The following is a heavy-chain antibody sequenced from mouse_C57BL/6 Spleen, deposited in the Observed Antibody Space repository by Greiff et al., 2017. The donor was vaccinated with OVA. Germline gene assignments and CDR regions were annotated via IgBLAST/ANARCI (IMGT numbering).Heavy chain of an antibody. CDR1: GYTFTSYW. J-gene: IGHJ3*01. V-gene: IGHV1-74*01. Sequence: QVQLKQPGAELVKPGASVKVSCKASGYTFTSYWMHWVKQRPGQGLEWIGRIHPSDSDTNYNQKFKGKATLTVDKSSSTAYMQLSSLTSEDSAVYYCAIELFYYPPAYWGQGTLVTVSA. D-gene: IGHD1-1*01. CDR2: IHPSDSDT. CDR3: AIELFYYPPAY.